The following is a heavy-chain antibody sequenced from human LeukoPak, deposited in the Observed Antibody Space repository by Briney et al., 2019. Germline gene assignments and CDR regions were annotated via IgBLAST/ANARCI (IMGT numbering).Heavy chain of an antibody. Sequence: GGSLRLSCAASGFTFSNYGMHWVRQAPGKGLEWVALIYYDGSNKYYADSVKGRFTISRDNSKNTLYLQMDSLRAVDTAVYYCANNFDYWGQGTLVTVSS. CDR2: IYYDGSNK. V-gene: IGHV3-33*06. CDR3: ANNFDY. J-gene: IGHJ4*02. CDR1: GFTFSNYG.